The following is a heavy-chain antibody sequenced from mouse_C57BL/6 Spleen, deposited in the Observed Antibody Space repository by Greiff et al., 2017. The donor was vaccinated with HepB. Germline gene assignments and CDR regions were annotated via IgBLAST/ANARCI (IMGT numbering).Heavy chain of an antibody. CDR3: ARSGTARDWFAY. CDR1: GYTFTSYW. V-gene: IGHV1-55*01. CDR2: IYPGSGST. D-gene: IGHD1-2*01. J-gene: IGHJ3*01. Sequence: QVQLQQPGAELVKPGASVKMSCKASGYTFTSYWITWVKQRPGQGLEWIGDIYPGSGSTNYNEKFKSKATLTVDTSSSTAYMQLSSLTSEDSAVYYCARSGTARDWFAYWGQGTLVTVSA.